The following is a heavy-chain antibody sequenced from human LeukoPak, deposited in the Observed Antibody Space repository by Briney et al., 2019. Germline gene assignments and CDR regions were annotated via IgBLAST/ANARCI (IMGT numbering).Heavy chain of an antibody. D-gene: IGHD3-16*01. Sequence: PGGSLRLSCAASGFTFSDSTMHWVRQTSGKGLEWVGRIRSKAHSYATVYAASVKGRFTISRDDSKKTAYLQMNSLKTEDTTVYYCAGLVGVGGQGTLVAVSS. CDR1: GFTFSDST. CDR3: AGLVGV. CDR2: IRSKAHSYAT. J-gene: IGHJ4*02. V-gene: IGHV3-73*01.